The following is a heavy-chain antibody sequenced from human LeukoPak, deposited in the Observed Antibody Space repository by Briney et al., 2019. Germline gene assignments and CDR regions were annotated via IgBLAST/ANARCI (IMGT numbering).Heavy chain of an antibody. D-gene: IGHD3-3*01. Sequence: ASLKVSCKASGYTFTGYYIHWVRQAPGQGLEWMGWINPNSGGTNYAQKFQGWVTMTRDTSISTVYMELSRLRSDDTAVYYCARERVRFYYGMDVWGQGTTVTVSS. CDR3: ARERVRFYYGMDV. J-gene: IGHJ6*02. CDR2: INPNSGGT. CDR1: GYTFTGYY. V-gene: IGHV1-2*04.